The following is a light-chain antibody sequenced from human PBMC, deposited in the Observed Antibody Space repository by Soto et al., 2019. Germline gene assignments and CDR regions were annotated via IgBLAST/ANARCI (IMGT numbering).Light chain of an antibody. CDR3: QQYDTSPRT. Sequence: EIVLTQSPGTLSLSPGERATLSCRASQSLSSSYLAWYQQKPGQAHRILIYAASTMSPGIPDRFSGSGSGTDFTLTISRLEPEDFAVYYCQQYDTSPRTFGQGTKVEI. V-gene: IGKV3-20*01. CDR2: AAS. J-gene: IGKJ1*01. CDR1: QSLSSSY.